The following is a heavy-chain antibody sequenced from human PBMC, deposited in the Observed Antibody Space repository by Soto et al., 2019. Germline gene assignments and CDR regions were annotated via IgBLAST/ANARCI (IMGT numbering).Heavy chain of an antibody. V-gene: IGHV3-33*01. Sequence: WGSLRLSCAASGFTFSTQVMHWVRQGPGKGLEWVAVIRYDGSNEYYADSVKGRFTISRDNFKSTLYLQMNSLRAEDTAVYYCARDFKKNSYFAYWGQGPLVT. CDR3: ARDFKKNSYFAY. CDR1: GFTFSTQV. J-gene: IGHJ4*02. CDR2: IRYDGSNE. D-gene: IGHD1-26*01.